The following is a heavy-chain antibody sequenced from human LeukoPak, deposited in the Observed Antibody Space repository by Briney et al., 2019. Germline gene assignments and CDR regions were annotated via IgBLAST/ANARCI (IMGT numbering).Heavy chain of an antibody. CDR1: GYTFTSYG. CDR2: ISAYNGNT. J-gene: IGHJ4*02. Sequence: ASVKVSCKASGYTFTSYGITWVRPAPGQGLEWMAWISAYNGNTDYAQNLRGRVTMTTDTSTSTAYMELRSLRSDDTAVYYCARDSVDGSGTYYNDSPDYWGQGTLVTVSS. D-gene: IGHD3-10*01. CDR3: ARDSVDGSGTYYNDSPDY. V-gene: IGHV1-18*04.